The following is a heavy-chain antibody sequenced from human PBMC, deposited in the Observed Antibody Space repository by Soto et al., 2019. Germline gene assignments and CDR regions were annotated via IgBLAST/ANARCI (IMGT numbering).Heavy chain of an antibody. CDR2: IYPGDSDT. CDR1: GYRFTISW. V-gene: IGHV5-51*01. J-gene: IGHJ4*02. CDR3: ARLPGIVAPGTVFLDN. D-gene: IGHD1-1*01. Sequence: GESLKISCKASGYRFTISWIGWVRQMPGKGLEWMGIIYPGDSDTRYRPSFQGQVTISADKSSSTAYLQWNSLQASDTAMYYCARLPGIVAPGTVFLDNWGQGTMVTVSS.